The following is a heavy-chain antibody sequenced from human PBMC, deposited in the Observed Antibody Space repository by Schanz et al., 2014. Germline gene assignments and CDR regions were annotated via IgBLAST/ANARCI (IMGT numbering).Heavy chain of an antibody. J-gene: IGHJ4*02. CDR2: ISWNGGLI. CDR1: GFTFDEYG. Sequence: EVQLVESGGDLVQPGRSLRLSCAASGFTFDEYGMHWVRQAPGKGLEWVSGISWNGGLIAYGDAVKGRFTISRDNAKNSLFLQMSSLRAEDTALYYCVGIHVAVAEAFYWGQGALVIVS. CDR3: VGIHVAVAEAFY. D-gene: IGHD6-19*01. V-gene: IGHV3-9*01.